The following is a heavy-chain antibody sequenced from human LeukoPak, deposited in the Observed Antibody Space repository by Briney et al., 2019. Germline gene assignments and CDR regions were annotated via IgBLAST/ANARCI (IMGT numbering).Heavy chain of an antibody. V-gene: IGHV3-48*04. CDR1: GFTFSSYW. D-gene: IGHD6-19*01. Sequence: PGGSLRLSCAASGFTFSSYWMSWVRQAPGKGLEWVSYISSSSSTIYYADSVKGRFTVSRDNAKNSLYLQMNSLRAEDTAVYYCARDNPWLVRDQYYFDYWGQGTLVTVSS. CDR2: ISSSSSTI. J-gene: IGHJ4*02. CDR3: ARDNPWLVRDQYYFDY.